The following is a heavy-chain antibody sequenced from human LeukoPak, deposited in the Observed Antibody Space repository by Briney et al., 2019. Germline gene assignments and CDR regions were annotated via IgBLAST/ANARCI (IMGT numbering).Heavy chain of an antibody. D-gene: IGHD6-13*01. CDR2: INQDGSEK. V-gene: IGHV3-7*01. CDR3: ARGTIGAPGTDY. Sequence: GGSLRLSCAPSGLTFSSYWMTWVRQVPGKGLEWVANINQDGSEKNYVDSVKGRFTISRDNAKNSLYLQMKMLRAEDTAVYDCARGTIGAPGTDYWGQGTLVTVSS. J-gene: IGHJ4*02. CDR1: GLTFSSYW.